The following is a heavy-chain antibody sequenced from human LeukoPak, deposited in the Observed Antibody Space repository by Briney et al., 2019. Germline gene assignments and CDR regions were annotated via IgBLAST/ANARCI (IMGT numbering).Heavy chain of an antibody. J-gene: IGHJ4*02. D-gene: IGHD6-19*01. Sequence: GGSLRLSCTASGFTFSTYTVNCVRQAPGKGLEWVSYITGTSNTIYYADSVKGRFTVSRDNARNSLYLQMNSLRDEDTAVYYCALVLTDSRGWYHFDYWGQGTLVTVSS. CDR2: ITGTSNTI. CDR1: GFTFSTYT. V-gene: IGHV3-48*02. CDR3: ALVLTDSRGWYHFDY.